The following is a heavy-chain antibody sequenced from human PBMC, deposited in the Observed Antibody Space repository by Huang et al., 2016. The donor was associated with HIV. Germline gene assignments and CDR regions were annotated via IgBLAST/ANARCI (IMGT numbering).Heavy chain of an antibody. CDR3: ARGGPVGYFNL. J-gene: IGHJ4*03. Sequence: EVQLEESGGALVKPGGSLRLSCAATGFLFTTFTMHWVRQVPGKGLGWVSSISGSGSSIYYADAVKGRFTISRDNTKKSLYLQMSSLSVDDTAVYFCARGGPVGYFNLWGHGTLVSVSS. V-gene: IGHV3-21*01. CDR1: GFLFTTFT. CDR2: ISGSGSSI. D-gene: IGHD2-15*01.